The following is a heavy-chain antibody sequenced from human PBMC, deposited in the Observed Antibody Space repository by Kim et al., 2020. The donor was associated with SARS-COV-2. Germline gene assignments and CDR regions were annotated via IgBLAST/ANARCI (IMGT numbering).Heavy chain of an antibody. V-gene: IGHV1-46*01. CDR1: GYSFTNYF. CDR3: ARVGLTGAPFDC. J-gene: IGHJ4*02. CDR2: IDPSGGST. D-gene: IGHD3-9*01. Sequence: ASVKVSCKASGYSFTNYFMHWVRQAPGQGLEWMGRIDPSGGSTNYAQKFQGRITMTRDTSTSTVYMELSSLTSEDTALYYCARVGLTGAPFDCWGQGTLVSVSS.